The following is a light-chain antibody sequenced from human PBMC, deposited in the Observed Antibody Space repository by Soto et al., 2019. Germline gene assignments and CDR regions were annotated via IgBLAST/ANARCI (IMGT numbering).Light chain of an antibody. Sequence: EIVLTQSPGTLSLSPGERATLSCRASQSVSSSYLAWYQQKPGQAPRLLIYGASSRATGIPDRFSGSGSGTEFTLTISRLEPEVFAVYYCQQNGSSPRTFGQGTKVEIK. CDR2: GAS. V-gene: IGKV3-20*01. CDR3: QQNGSSPRT. CDR1: QSVSSSY. J-gene: IGKJ1*01.